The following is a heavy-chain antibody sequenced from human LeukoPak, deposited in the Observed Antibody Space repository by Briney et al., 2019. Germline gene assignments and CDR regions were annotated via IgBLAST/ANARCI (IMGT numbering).Heavy chain of an antibody. Sequence: PGGSLRLSCAASGFTFSSYSMNWVRQAPGKGLEWVSSISSSSSYIYYADSVKGRFTISRDNAKNSLYLQMNSLRAEDTAVYYCARSKGEWDQSLKTFDYWGQGTLVTVSS. D-gene: IGHD1-26*01. V-gene: IGHV3-21*01. J-gene: IGHJ4*02. CDR1: GFTFSSYS. CDR2: ISSSSSYI. CDR3: ARSKGEWDQSLKTFDY.